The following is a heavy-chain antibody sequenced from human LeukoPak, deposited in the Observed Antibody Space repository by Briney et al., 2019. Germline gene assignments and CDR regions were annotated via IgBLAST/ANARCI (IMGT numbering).Heavy chain of an antibody. CDR2: MNPNSGNT. CDR1: GYTFTSYD. D-gene: IGHD5-12*01. Sequence: GASVKVSCKASGYTFTSYDINWVRQATGQGLEWMGWMNPNSGNTGYAQKFQGRVTMTRNTSISTAYMELSSLRSEDTAVYYCARDQAFGYSGYFPPGSSSGASYYFDYWGQGTLVTVSS. CDR3: ARDQAFGYSGYFPPGSSSGASYYFDY. V-gene: IGHV1-8*01. J-gene: IGHJ4*02.